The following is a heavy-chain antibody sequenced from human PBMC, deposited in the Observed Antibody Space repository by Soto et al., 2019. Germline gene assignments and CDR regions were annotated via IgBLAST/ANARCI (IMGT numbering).Heavy chain of an antibody. CDR3: ARDWGTPGRGSAVGYYYHYGMDV. CDR1: EFTFNTYW. Sequence: EVQLVESGGGLVQPGGSLRLSCLASEFTFNTYWMNWVRQAPGRGLEWVANIKDDGSEKNYVHSVKGRFTISRDNAKNSLYLQMSSLRGEDTAVYFCARDWGTPGRGSAVGYYYHYGMDVWGQGTTVTVSS. D-gene: IGHD6-19*01. V-gene: IGHV3-7*05. J-gene: IGHJ6*02. CDR2: IKDDGSEK.